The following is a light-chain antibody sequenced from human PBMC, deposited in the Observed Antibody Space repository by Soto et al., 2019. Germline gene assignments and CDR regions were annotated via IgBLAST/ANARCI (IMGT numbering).Light chain of an antibody. CDR2: YKSDSDN. CDR1: SGFDVGTYK. J-gene: IGLJ3*02. Sequence: QLVLTQPSSLSASPGASASLTCTLRSGFDVGTYKIYWYQQRPGSPPQYLLTYKSDSDNQQGSGVPSRFSGSKDASANAGIFPIPGAPVGEEGGYYCVIWHGYGWVFGGGTKLTVL. V-gene: IGLV5-45*03. CDR3: VIWHGYGWV.